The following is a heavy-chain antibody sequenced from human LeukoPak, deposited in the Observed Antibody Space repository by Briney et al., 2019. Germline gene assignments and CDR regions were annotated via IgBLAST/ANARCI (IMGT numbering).Heavy chain of an antibody. D-gene: IGHD1-7*01. Sequence: PGGSLRLSCAASGFTFGNYWMHWIRQAPGKGLVWVSRITIDGSSTNYADSVKGRFTISRDNAKNTLYLQMNSLSAEDTAVYYCARDRGTINWFDPWGQGTLVTVSS. CDR3: ARDRGTINWFDP. V-gene: IGHV3-74*01. CDR2: ITIDGSST. CDR1: GFTFGNYW. J-gene: IGHJ5*02.